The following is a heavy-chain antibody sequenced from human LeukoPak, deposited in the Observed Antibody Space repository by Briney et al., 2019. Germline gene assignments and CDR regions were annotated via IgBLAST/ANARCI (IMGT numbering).Heavy chain of an antibody. D-gene: IGHD5-12*01. CDR1: GFTFSSYG. V-gene: IGHV3-30*18. J-gene: IGHJ4*02. Sequence: GGSLRLSCAASGFTFSSYGMHWVRQAPGKGLEWVAVISYDGSNKYYADSVKGRFTISRDNSKNTLYLQMNSLRAEDTAVYYCAKEGAGGTIYSGFAYWGQGILVTVSS. CDR3: AKEGAGGTIYSGFAY. CDR2: ISYDGSNK.